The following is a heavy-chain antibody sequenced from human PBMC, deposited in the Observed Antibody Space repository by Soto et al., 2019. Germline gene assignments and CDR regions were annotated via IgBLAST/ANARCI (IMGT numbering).Heavy chain of an antibody. CDR3: ARDIVTTGMGLFDP. D-gene: IGHD2-2*01. Sequence: SETLSLTCTVSGGSVSSGSYYWSWIRQPPGKGLEWIGDIYYSGSTNYNPSLKSRVTISVDTSKNQFSLKLSSVTAADTAVYYCARDIVTTGMGLFDPWGQGTLVIVSS. CDR1: GGSVSSGSYY. V-gene: IGHV4-61*01. CDR2: IYYSGST. J-gene: IGHJ5*02.